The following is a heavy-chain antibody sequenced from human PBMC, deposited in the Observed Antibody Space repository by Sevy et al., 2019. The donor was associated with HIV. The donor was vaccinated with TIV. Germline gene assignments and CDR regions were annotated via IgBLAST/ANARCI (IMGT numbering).Heavy chain of an antibody. CDR1: GFTFRNYW. CDR2: INQNGTEI. V-gene: IGHV3-7*01. J-gene: IGHJ6*02. CDR3: AINSDYGMDA. Sequence: GGSLRLSCVVSGFTFRNYWMSWVRQAPGKGLEWVANINQNGTEIYSVNSVKGRFTFARDNTKNSGYLQMNSLRAEDTAIYYCAINSDYGMDAWGQGTTVTVSS. D-gene: IGHD4-4*01.